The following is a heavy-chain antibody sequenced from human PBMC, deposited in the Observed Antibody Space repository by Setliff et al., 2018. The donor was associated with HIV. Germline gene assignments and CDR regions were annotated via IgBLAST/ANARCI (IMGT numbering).Heavy chain of an antibody. CDR1: GFIFSDSW. J-gene: IGHJ5*02. CDR2: IKKDGREK. CDR3: ASMWRVGA. Sequence: VGSLRLSCGASGFIFSDSWMDWVRQAPGKGLEWVATIKKDGREKYYVDSVKGRFTISRDNARTSLYLEVSSLRVEDTAVYFCASMWRVGAWGRGTLVTVSS. V-gene: IGHV3-7*03. D-gene: IGHD1-26*01.